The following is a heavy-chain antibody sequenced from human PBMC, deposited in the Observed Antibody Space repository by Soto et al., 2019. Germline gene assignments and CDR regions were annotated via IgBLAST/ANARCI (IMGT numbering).Heavy chain of an antibody. J-gene: IGHJ4*02. D-gene: IGHD3-9*01. CDR2: IYYRGNA. V-gene: IGHV4-39*01. CDR3: ARLDGLAPISYYFDF. Sequence: QLQLQESGPGLVKPSETLSLTCSVSDDSINSDKYYWGWIRQPPGKGLEWIGSIYYRGNASYHPSLQDRVTRALDKSRSQFSLKLNSLTAADSAVYFCARLDGLAPISYYFDFWGPGALVTVSS. CDR1: DDSINSDKYY.